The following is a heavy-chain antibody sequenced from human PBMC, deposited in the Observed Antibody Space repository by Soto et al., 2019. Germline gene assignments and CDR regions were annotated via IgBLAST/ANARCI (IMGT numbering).Heavy chain of an antibody. V-gene: IGHV3-13*04. Sequence: EVQLVESGGGLVQPGGSLRLSCAASGFAFSTYDIHWVRQVTGQGLEWVSGIGSTGDTYYSGSLKGRFTISRENAKNSLYLQMNSLRAGDTAVYYCARESVAEEFFELWGRGTLVTVSS. J-gene: IGHJ2*01. CDR3: ARESVAEEFFEL. D-gene: IGHD2-15*01. CDR1: GFAFSTYD. CDR2: IGSTGDT.